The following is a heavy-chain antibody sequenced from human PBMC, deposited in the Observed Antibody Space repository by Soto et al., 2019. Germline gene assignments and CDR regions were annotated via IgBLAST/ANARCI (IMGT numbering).Heavy chain of an antibody. CDR2: MSGSSSTT. Sequence: EVRLLESGGGLVKPGGSLRLSCATSGLTFSNYAMSWVRQAPGGGLEWVSSMSGSSSTTYYADSVRGRFTISRDRSKNTLYLQMNSLRPEDTALYYCAKDKVYSNYQYYFASWGQGTLVTVSS. CDR3: AKDKVYSNYQYYFAS. CDR1: GLTFSNYA. V-gene: IGHV3-23*01. J-gene: IGHJ4*02. D-gene: IGHD4-4*01.